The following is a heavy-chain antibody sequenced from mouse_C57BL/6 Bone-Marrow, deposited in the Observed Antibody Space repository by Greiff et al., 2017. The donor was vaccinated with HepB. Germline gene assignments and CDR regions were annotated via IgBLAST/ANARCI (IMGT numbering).Heavy chain of an antibody. D-gene: IGHD2-3*01. Sequence: VKLMESGPELVKPGASVKISCKASGYAFSSSWMNWVKQRPGKGLEWIGRIYPGDGDTNYNGKFKGKATLTADKSSSTAYMQLSSLTSEDSAVYFCARSEGYSHYYAMDYWGQGTSVTVSS. V-gene: IGHV1-82*01. J-gene: IGHJ4*01. CDR2: IYPGDGDT. CDR3: ARSEGYSHYYAMDY. CDR1: GYAFSSSW.